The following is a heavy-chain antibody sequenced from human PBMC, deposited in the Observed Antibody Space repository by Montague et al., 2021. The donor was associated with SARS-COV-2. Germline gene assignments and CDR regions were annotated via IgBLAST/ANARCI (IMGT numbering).Heavy chain of an antibody. CDR1: GFTFSRYW. Sequence: SLRLPCAASGFTFSRYWMTWVRQAPGKGLEWVANIKEDGSEKCYVDSVKGRFTISRDNAKNSLSLQMNSLRAEDTAVYYCARTGYFASGNYVWGQGTLVTVSS. V-gene: IGHV3-7*01. CDR2: IKEDGSEK. CDR3: ARTGYFASGNYV. D-gene: IGHD3-10*01. J-gene: IGHJ4*02.